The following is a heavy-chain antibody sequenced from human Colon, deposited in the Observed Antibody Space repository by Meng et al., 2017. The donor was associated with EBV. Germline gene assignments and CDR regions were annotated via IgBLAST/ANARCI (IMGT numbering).Heavy chain of an antibody. CDR1: GRSFRDYF. J-gene: IGHJ5*02. Sequence: QWQLLQWAAGLLKPSETLARSCAVYGRSFRDYFWTWIRHPPGKGLEWIGEIDHRGNTKYNPSLKSRVTISLDTSKKQFSLKVSSVTAADSAVYYCARRGPSGNFSPWSQGALVTVSS. V-gene: IGHV4-34*01. CDR2: IDHRGNT. D-gene: IGHD3-10*01. CDR3: ARRGPSGNFSP.